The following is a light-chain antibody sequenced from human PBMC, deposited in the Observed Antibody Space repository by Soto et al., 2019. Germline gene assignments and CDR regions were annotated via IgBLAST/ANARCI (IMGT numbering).Light chain of an antibody. Sequence: DIQMTQSPSSLSASVGDRVTITCRASQSISNYLNWYQQKPGKAPKLLIYAASSLQSGVPSRFSGSGSGTDFTLTISSLQPEDSATYYCQQSYSTPMYTFGKGTKLEIK. V-gene: IGKV1-39*01. CDR1: QSISNY. CDR2: AAS. CDR3: QQSYSTPMYT. J-gene: IGKJ2*01.